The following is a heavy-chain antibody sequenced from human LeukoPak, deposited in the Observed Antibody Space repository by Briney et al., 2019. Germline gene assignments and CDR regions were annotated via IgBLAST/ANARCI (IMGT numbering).Heavy chain of an antibody. CDR3: AKGLQGAEPPDY. J-gene: IGHJ4*02. Sequence: GRSLRLSCAASGFSFSNYVMYWVRQAPRKGLEWVAVISYDGNNKYYADSVKGRFTISRDNSKNTLYLKMSSLRGENTAVYYCAKGLQGAEPPDYWGQGILVTVSS. D-gene: IGHD3-16*01. CDR2: ISYDGNNK. V-gene: IGHV3-30*18. CDR1: GFSFSNYV.